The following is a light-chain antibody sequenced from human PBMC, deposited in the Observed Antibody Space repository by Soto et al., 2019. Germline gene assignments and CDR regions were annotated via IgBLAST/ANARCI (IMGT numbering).Light chain of an antibody. CDR2: VNSDGSH. CDR1: TGRSSYA. Sequence: QLVLTQSPSASASLGASVRLTCTLSTGRSSYAIAWHQQQPEKGPRYLMKVNSDGSHSKGDGIPARFSGSSSGAERYLSISSLQSEDEADYYCQTWGTGIIFGGGTKLTVL. CDR3: QTWGTGII. V-gene: IGLV4-69*01. J-gene: IGLJ2*01.